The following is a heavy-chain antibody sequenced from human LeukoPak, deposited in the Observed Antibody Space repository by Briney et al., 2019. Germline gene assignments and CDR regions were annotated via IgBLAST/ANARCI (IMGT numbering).Heavy chain of an antibody. V-gene: IGHV4-59*01. CDR2: IYYSGST. D-gene: IGHD1-1*01. CDR1: GGSISSYY. Sequence: SETLSFTCTVSGGSISSYYWSWIRQPPGKGLEWIGYIYYSGSTNYNPSLKSRVTISVDTSKNQFSLKLSSVTAADTAVYYCARWGRTTGYFDYWGQGTLVTVSS. CDR3: ARWGRTTGYFDY. J-gene: IGHJ4*02.